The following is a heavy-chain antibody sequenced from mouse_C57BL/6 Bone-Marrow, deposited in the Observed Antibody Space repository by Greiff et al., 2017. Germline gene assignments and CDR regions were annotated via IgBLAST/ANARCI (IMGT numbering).Heavy chain of an antibody. CDR2: IYPGSGST. J-gene: IGHJ1*03. V-gene: IGHV1-55*01. CDR1: GYTFTSYW. Sequence: QVQLQQPRAELVKPGASVKMSCKASGYTFTSYWITWVKQRPGQGLEWIGDIYPGSGSTNYNEKFKSKATLTVDTSSSTAYMQLSSLTSEDSAVXYCASDGYHIWYFDVWGTGTTVTVSS. CDR3: ASDGYHIWYFDV. D-gene: IGHD2-3*01.